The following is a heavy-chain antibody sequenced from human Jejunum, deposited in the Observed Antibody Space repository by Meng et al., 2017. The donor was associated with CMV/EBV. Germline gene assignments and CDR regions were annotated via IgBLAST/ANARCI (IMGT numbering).Heavy chain of an antibody. V-gene: IGHV1-3*04. D-gene: IGHD5-24*01. CDR1: GYMFTTCD. CDR2: INTGNDNT. CDR3: ARARGDGYNLDY. Sequence: CKASGYMFTTCDIHWVRQVPGQRLEWMGSINTGNDNTKSSRRFQGRVTITRDTSASTAYMELSSLRSEDTAVYYCARARGDGYNLDYWGQGTLVTVSS. J-gene: IGHJ4*02.